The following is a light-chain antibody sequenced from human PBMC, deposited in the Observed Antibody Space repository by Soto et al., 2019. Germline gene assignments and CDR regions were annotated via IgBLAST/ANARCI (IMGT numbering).Light chain of an antibody. CDR3: QQRSNWPPIT. Sequence: EIVLTQSPATLSVSPGERATLSCRASQSVSRSLAWYQQKPGQAPRLLIYEASTRATGIPARFSGSGSETDFTLTISGLQSEDFAVYYCQQRSNWPPITFGQGTRLEIK. V-gene: IGKV3-15*01. J-gene: IGKJ5*01. CDR2: EAS. CDR1: QSVSRS.